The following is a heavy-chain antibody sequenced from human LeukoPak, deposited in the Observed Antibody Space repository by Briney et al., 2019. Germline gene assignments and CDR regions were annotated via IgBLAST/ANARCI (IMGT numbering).Heavy chain of an antibody. CDR1: GFTFSSYA. CDR2: ISGSGGNT. CDR3: EKGAYDILTGYYYYYYMDV. Sequence: QPGGSLTLSCAASGFTFSSYAMTWVRQAPGKGLEWVSGISGSGGNTYYTDSVRGRLSISRDNSKNTLYLQMNSLRAEDTAVYYWEKGAYDILTGYYYYYYMDVWGKGTTVTISS. J-gene: IGHJ6*03. V-gene: IGHV3-23*01. D-gene: IGHD3-9*01.